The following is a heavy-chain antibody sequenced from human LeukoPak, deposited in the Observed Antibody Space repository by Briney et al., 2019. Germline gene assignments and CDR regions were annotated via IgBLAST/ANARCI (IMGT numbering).Heavy chain of an antibody. D-gene: IGHD3-10*01. CDR2: ISWNSGSI. CDR3: AKFMTRDYYVSGSYYFPGDAFDI. Sequence: PGGSLRLSCAASGFTFDDYAMHWVRQAPGKGLEWVSGISWNSGSIDYADSVKGRFTISRDNAKNSLYLQMNSLRAEDTAMYYCAKFMTRDYYVSGSYYFPGDAFDIWAQGTWSPSLQ. V-gene: IGHV3-9*01. J-gene: IGHJ3*02. CDR1: GFTFDDYA.